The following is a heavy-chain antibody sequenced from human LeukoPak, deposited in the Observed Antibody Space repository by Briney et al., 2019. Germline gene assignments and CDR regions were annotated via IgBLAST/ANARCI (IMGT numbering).Heavy chain of an antibody. CDR1: GFTFSTYW. CDR3: ARHLNYYLDY. D-gene: IGHD3-10*01. V-gene: IGHV3-74*01. J-gene: IGHJ4*02. Sequence: PGGSLRFSCAASGFTFSTYWMHWVRQAPGKGLVWVSRISSDGSITSYADSVKGRFTISRDNAKNTLYLQMNSLRAEDTAVYYCARHLNYYLDYWGQGTLVTVSS. CDR2: ISSDGSIT.